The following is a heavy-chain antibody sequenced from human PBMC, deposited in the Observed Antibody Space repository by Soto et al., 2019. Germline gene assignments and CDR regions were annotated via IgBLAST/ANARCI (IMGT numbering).Heavy chain of an antibody. D-gene: IGHD3-10*01. Sequence: QVQLQESGPGLVKSSGTLSLTCAVSGVSISSSHWWTWVRQPPGKGLEWIGEIHYSGTTNYNPPLGGPVTISANKSKNQFSLNLSSVTAADTAIYYCARCAYGSYTFGIDVWGQGTTVTVSS. J-gene: IGHJ6*02. CDR1: GVSISSSHW. CDR3: ARCAYGSYTFGIDV. V-gene: IGHV4-4*02. CDR2: IHYSGTT.